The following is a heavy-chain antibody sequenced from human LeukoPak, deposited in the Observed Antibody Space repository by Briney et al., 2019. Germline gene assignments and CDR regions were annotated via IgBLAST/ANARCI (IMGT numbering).Heavy chain of an antibody. V-gene: IGHV3-7*01. CDR1: GFTFSSYT. CDR3: ARADYFDY. Sequence: GGSLRLSCSASGFTFSSYTMSWVCQAPGKGLEWVANIKPDGSGKYYEDSVKGRFTISRDNTKNSLYLQMNSLRADDTAVYYCARADYFDYWGQGTLVTVSS. CDR2: IKPDGSGK. J-gene: IGHJ4*02.